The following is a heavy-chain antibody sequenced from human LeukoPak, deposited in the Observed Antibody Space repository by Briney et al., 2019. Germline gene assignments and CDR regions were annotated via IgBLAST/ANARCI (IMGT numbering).Heavy chain of an antibody. CDR1: GFTFSSYA. D-gene: IGHD1-1*01. CDR3: ARDTNWNQPNFDY. CDR2: ISYDGSNK. J-gene: IGHJ4*02. Sequence: GRSLRLSCAASGFTFSSYAMHWVRQAPGKGLEWVAVISYDGSNKYYADSVKGRFTISRDNSKNTLYLQMNSLRAEDPAVYYCARDTNWNQPNFDYWGQGTLVTVSS. V-gene: IGHV3-30-3*01.